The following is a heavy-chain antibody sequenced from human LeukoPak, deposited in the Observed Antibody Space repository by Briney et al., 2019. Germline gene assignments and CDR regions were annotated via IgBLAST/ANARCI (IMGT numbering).Heavy chain of an antibody. D-gene: IGHD4-17*01. CDR2: ISSSGSTI. J-gene: IGHJ4*02. CDR1: GFTFSDYY. Sequence: PGGSLRLSCAASGFTFSDYYMSWIRQAPGKGLEWVSYISSSGSTIYYADSVKGRFTISRDNAKNSLCLQMNSLRAEDTAVYYCARDRLTVTTDFDYWGQGTLVTVSS. CDR3: ARDRLTVTTDFDY. V-gene: IGHV3-11*01.